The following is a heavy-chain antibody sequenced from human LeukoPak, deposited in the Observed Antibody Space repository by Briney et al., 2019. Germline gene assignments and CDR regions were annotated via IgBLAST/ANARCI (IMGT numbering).Heavy chain of an antibody. CDR2: IYYSGST. CDR1: GGSFNSYS. V-gene: IGHV4-59*01. J-gene: IGHJ5*02. D-gene: IGHD1-14*01. CDR3: ARLFLPESEYHNWFDP. Sequence: PSETLSLICAVYGGSFNSYSWSWVRQPPGKGLEWIGYIYYSGSTNYNPSLKSRVTISVDTSKNQFSLKLSSVTAADTAVYYCARLFLPESEYHNWFDPWGQGTLVTVSS.